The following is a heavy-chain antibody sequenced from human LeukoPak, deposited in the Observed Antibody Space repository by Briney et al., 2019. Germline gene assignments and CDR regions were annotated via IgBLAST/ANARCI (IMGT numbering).Heavy chain of an antibody. CDR1: GGSISSGSYY. CDR3: ARAGQAYYFDY. J-gene: IGHJ4*02. V-gene: IGHV4-61*02. Sequence: SQTLSLTCTVSGGSISSGSYYWSWIRQPAGKGLEWIGRIYTSGSTTYNPSLKSRVTISVDTSKNQFSLKLSSVTAADTAVYYCARAGQAYYFDYWGQGTLVSVSS. D-gene: IGHD3-10*01. CDR2: IYTSGST.